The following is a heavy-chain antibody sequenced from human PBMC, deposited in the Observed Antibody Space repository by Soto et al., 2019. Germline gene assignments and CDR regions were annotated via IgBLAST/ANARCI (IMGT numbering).Heavy chain of an antibody. Sequence: SEILSLTCAVYGGSFSDTYWNWFRQPPGKGLEWIGEINHNTNTIYNPSLKSRVTISVDTSKNQFSLELKSVTAADTAVYYCARGGDTGSWYYFQFWGQGSLVTVSS. V-gene: IGHV4-34*01. CDR1: GGSFSDTY. J-gene: IGHJ4*02. CDR2: INHNTNT. D-gene: IGHD6-13*01. CDR3: ARGGDTGSWYYFQF.